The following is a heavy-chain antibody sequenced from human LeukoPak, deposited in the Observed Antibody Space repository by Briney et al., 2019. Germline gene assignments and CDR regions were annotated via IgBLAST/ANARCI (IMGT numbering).Heavy chain of an antibody. Sequence: GGSLRPSCAASGFTFSSYAMSWVRQAPGKGLEWVSAISSSGGSTYYADSVKGRFTISRDNSKNTLYLQMNSLRAADTAVHFCARGALSYSFDPWGQGTLVIVSS. CDR2: ISSSGGST. CDR3: ARGALSYSFDP. D-gene: IGHD2/OR15-2a*01. J-gene: IGHJ5*02. V-gene: IGHV3-23*01. CDR1: GFTFSSYA.